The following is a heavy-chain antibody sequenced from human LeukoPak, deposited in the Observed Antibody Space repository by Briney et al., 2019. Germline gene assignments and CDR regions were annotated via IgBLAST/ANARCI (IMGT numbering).Heavy chain of an antibody. CDR2: ISGSGGST. CDR3: AKGRLWFGELSPADAFDI. V-gene: IGHV3-23*01. CDR1: GFTFSSYA. J-gene: IGHJ3*02. Sequence: GGSLRLSCAASGFTFSSYAMSWVRQAPGKGLEWVSAISGSGGSTYYADSVKGRFTISRDNSKNTLYLQMNSLRAEDTAVYYCAKGRLWFGELSPADAFDIWGQGTMVTVSS. D-gene: IGHD3-10*01.